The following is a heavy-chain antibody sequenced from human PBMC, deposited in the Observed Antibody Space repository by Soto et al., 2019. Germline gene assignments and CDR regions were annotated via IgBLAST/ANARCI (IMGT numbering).Heavy chain of an antibody. D-gene: IGHD1-20*01. CDR3: AHRRGGYNWDDGYFDY. J-gene: IGHJ4*02. Sequence: QITLKESGPTLVKPTQTLTLTCTFSGFSIRTSGVGVGWIRQPPGKALEWLAFTYWDDDNRYNSSLKSRLTVAKDGSKSQVVLLMTSMDPVDTATYYCAHRRGGYNWDDGYFDYWGQGTLVTVSS. CDR1: GFSIRTSGVG. V-gene: IGHV2-5*02. CDR2: TYWDDDN.